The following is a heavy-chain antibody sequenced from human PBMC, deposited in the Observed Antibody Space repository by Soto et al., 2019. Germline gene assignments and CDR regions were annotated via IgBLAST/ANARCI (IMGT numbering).Heavy chain of an antibody. CDR2: IYYSGSA. D-gene: IGHD6-6*01. CDR1: GGSISSGGYY. Sequence: QVQLQESGPGLVKPSQTLSLTCTVSGGSISSGGYYWSWIRQHPGKGLEWIGYIYYSGSAYYNPSLKSRVTISVDASKNQFSLKLSSVTAADTAVYYCAREGIRIAARVVFGFDPWGQGTLVTVSS. CDR3: AREGIRIAARVVFGFDP. J-gene: IGHJ5*02. V-gene: IGHV4-31*03.